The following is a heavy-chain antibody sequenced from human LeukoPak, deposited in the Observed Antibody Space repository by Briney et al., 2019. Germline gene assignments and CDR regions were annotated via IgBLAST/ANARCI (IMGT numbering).Heavy chain of an antibody. CDR1: GYTFTNYD. V-gene: IGHV1-8*02. CDR2: MDPKSGNT. CDR3: ARALSGCVLCFDY. Sequence: ASVKVSCKASGYTFTNYDINWVRLATGQGLEWMGWMDPKSGNTGYAQNFQGRVTMTRDTSTNTAYMQLSSLTSEDTAVYYCARALSGCVLCFDYWGQGNLVTVSS. J-gene: IGHJ4*02. D-gene: IGHD6-19*01.